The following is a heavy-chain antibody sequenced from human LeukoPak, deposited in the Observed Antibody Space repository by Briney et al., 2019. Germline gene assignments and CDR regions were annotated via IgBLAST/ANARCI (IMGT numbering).Heavy chain of an antibody. D-gene: IGHD6-19*01. J-gene: IGHJ4*02. CDR1: GFTFSSYG. CDR2: IWYDGSNK. Sequence: PGGSLRLSCAASGFTFSSYGMHWVRQAPGKGLEWGAVIWYDGSNKYYADSVKGRFTISRDNSKNTLYPQMNSLRAEDTAVYYCAKQGYSSGWYYFDYWGQGTLVTVSS. CDR3: AKQGYSSGWYYFDY. V-gene: IGHV3-33*06.